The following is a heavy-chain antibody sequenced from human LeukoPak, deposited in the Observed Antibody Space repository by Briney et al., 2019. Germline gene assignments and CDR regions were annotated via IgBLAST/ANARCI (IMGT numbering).Heavy chain of an antibody. CDR3: ASHCSGGSCYSNWFDP. V-gene: IGHV1-69*13. CDR2: IIPIFGTA. Sequence: GASVKVSCKASGGTFSSYAISWVRQAPGQGLEWMGGIIPIFGTANYAQKFQGRVTITADESTSTAYMELSSLRSEDTAVYYCASHCSGGSCYSNWFDPWGQGTLVTVSS. J-gene: IGHJ5*02. D-gene: IGHD2-15*01. CDR1: GGTFSSYA.